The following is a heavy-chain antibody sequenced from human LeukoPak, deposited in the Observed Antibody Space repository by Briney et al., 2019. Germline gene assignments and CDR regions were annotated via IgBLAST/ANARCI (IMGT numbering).Heavy chain of an antibody. Sequence: GGSLRLSCEASGFTFRSYGMSWVRQAPGKGLEWVANIKEDGSDQYYVDSVEGRFTISRDNAKNSLYLQMNSLRADDTAVYYCAGGFMGYCSGGTCFGYWGQGTLVTVSS. D-gene: IGHD2-15*01. CDR1: GFTFRSYG. CDR3: AGGFMGYCSGGTCFGY. V-gene: IGHV3-7*01. J-gene: IGHJ4*02. CDR2: IKEDGSDQ.